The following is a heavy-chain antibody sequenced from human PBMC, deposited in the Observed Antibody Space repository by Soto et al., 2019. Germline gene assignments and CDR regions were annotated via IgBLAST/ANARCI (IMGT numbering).Heavy chain of an antibody. D-gene: IGHD6-19*01. V-gene: IGHV3-23*01. CDR3: SKKIAVAGSHWFDP. Sequence: GGSLRLSCAASGFTFSSYAMSWVRQAPGKGLEWVSAISGSGGSTYYADSVKGRFTISRDNSKNTLYLQMNSLRAEDTAVYYCSKKIAVAGSHWFDPWGQGTLVTVSS. CDR1: GFTFSSYA. CDR2: ISGSGGST. J-gene: IGHJ5*02.